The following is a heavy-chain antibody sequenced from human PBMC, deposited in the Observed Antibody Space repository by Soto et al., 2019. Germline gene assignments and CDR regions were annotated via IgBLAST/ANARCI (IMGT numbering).Heavy chain of an antibody. Sequence: SETLSLTCTVSGASMNSYHWSWIRQPAGKGLEWIGHIHSSGSTNYNPSLKSRVTMSVDTSKNQFSLRLMSLTAADTAVYYCARDQGVAAAGITWFDPWGQGSMVTVYS. J-gene: IGHJ5*02. CDR2: IHSSGST. D-gene: IGHD6-13*01. CDR3: ARDQGVAAAGITWFDP. V-gene: IGHV4-4*07. CDR1: GASMNSYH.